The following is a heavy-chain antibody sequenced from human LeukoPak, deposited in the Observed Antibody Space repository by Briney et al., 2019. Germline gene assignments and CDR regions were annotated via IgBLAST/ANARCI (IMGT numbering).Heavy chain of an antibody. Sequence: SETLSLTCTVSGYSISSGYYWSWIRQPAGKGLEWIGRIYTSGSTNYNPSLKSRVTISVDTSKNQFSLKLSSVTAADTAVYYCARDFAFWGQGTLVTVSS. J-gene: IGHJ4*02. CDR1: GYSISSGYY. CDR3: ARDFAF. CDR2: IYTSGST. V-gene: IGHV4-61*02.